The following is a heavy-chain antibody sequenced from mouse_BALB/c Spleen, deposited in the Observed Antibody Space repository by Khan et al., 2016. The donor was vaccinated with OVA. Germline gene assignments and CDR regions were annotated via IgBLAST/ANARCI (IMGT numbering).Heavy chain of an antibody. CDR3: VSPNWFAY. V-gene: IGHV14-3*02. CDR1: GFNIKDTY. CDR2: IDPASGNI. J-gene: IGHJ3*01. Sequence: IQLVQSGAELVKPGASVKLSCTASGFNIKDTYMHWVKQRPEQGLEWIGRIDPASGNIKYDPKFQGKATITADTSSKTAYLQLSSLTSEDTAVFYCVSPNWFAYWGQGTLVTVSA.